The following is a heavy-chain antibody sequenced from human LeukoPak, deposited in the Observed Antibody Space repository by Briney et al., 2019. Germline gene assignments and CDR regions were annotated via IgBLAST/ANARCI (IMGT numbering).Heavy chain of an antibody. D-gene: IGHD2-15*01. V-gene: IGHV3-11*04. CDR1: GFTFSDYY. CDR3: AKDQGDCTGSTCYLRYLEY. J-gene: IGHJ4*02. CDR2: ISSSGSTI. Sequence: PGGSLRLSCAASGFTFSDYYMSWIRQAPGKGLEWVSYISSSGSTIYYADSVKGRFTISRDNSKNTVYMQMTSLRVEDTGLYYCAKDQGDCTGSTCYLRYLEYWGQGILVTVSS.